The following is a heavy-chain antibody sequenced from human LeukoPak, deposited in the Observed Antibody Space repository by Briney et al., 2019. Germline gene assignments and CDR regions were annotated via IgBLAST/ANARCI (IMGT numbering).Heavy chain of an antibody. V-gene: IGHV1-46*01. J-gene: IGHJ6*03. CDR1: GYTFTGYY. D-gene: IGHD5-18*01. CDR2: INPSGGST. CDR3: AVDTAMETDYYYYMDV. Sequence: ASVKVSCKASGYTFTGYYMHWVRQAPGQGLEWMGIINPSGGSTSYAQKFQGRVTMTRDMSTSTVYMELSSLRSEDTAVYYCAVDTAMETDYYYYMDVWGKGTTVTVSS.